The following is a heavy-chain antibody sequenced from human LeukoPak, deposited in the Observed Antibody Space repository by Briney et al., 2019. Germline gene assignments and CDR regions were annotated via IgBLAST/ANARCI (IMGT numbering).Heavy chain of an antibody. V-gene: IGHV3-23*01. CDR3: AKVRLGIGGDY. CDR2: ICEGGSRT. Sequence: GGSLRHSCAASGFNFSSYAVIWVREAPGKGLEWVSGICEGGSRTYYADSEKGRFTIASDDSKITSYLEINSLRADARAVYYCAKVRLGIGGDYWGQGTLVTVSS. CDR1: GFNFSSYA. D-gene: IGHD7-27*01. J-gene: IGHJ4*02.